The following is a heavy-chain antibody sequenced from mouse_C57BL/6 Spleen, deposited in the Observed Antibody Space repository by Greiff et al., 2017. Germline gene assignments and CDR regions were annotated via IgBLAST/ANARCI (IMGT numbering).Heavy chain of an antibody. V-gene: IGHV1-59*01. D-gene: IGHD2-5*01. J-gene: IGHJ1*03. CDR1: GYTFTSYW. Sequence: VQLQQPGAELVRPGTSVKLSCKASGYTFTSYWMHWVKQRPGQGLEWIGVIAPSDSYTNYNQKFKGKATLTVVTSSSTAYMQLSSLTSEDSAVYYCARKGRAYYSNYRYFDVWGTGTTVTVSS. CDR3: ARKGRAYYSNYRYFDV. CDR2: IAPSDSYT.